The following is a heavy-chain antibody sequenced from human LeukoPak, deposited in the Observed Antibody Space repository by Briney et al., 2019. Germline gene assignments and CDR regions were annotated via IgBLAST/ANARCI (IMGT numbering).Heavy chain of an antibody. CDR1: GYTFTGYY. D-gene: IGHD4-23*01. J-gene: IGHJ6*03. V-gene: IGHV1-2*02. CDR2: INPNSGGT. Sequence: ASVKVSCKASGYTFTGYYMHWVRQAPGQGLEWMGWINPNSGGTNYAQKFQGRVTMTRDTSISTAYMELSRLRSDDTAVYYCARDRGYGGNSAYYYYMDVWGKGTTVTVSS. CDR3: ARDRGYGGNSAYYYYMDV.